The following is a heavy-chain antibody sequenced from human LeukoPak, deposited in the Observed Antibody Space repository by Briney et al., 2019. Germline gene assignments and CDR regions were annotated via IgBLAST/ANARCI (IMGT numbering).Heavy chain of an antibody. V-gene: IGHV3-48*03. CDR1: GFTFSSYE. Sequence: GGSLRLSCAASGFTFSSYEMNWVRQAPGKGLEWVSYISSSGSTIYYADSVKGRFTISRDNAKNSLYLQMHSLRADDTAVYYCARDSNYDILSGSEALDYYGMDVWGKGTTVTVSS. CDR2: ISSSGSTI. D-gene: IGHD3-9*01. J-gene: IGHJ6*04. CDR3: ARDSNYDILSGSEALDYYGMDV.